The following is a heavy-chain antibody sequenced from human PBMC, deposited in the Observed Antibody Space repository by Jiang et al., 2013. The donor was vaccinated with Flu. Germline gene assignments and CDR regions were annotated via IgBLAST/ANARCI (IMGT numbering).Heavy chain of an antibody. CDR3: ASTVGTNSGLGGY. Sequence: QLWSLGRRGPAWRSLRLSCAVSGFTFSSYTMHWVRQAPGKGLEWVALILYDGSNQYYADSVKGRFTISRDNSKNTLYLQMTSLRAEDTAVYYCASTVGTNSGLGGYWGQGTLVTVSS. CDR1: GFTFSSYT. J-gene: IGHJ4*02. D-gene: IGHD4-23*01. CDR2: ILYDGSNQ. V-gene: IGHV3-30-3*01.